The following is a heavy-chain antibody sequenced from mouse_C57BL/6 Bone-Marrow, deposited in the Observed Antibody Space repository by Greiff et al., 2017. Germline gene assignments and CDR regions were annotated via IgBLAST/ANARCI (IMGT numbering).Heavy chain of an antibody. D-gene: IGHD1-1*01. CDR1: GFTFSDFY. Sequence: EVMLVESGGGLVQSGRSLRLSCATSGFTFSDFYMEWVRQAPGKGLEWIAASRNKANDYTTEYSASVKGRFIVSRDTSQSILYLQMNALRAEDTAIYYCARDHPNYYGSSPFAYWGQGTLVTVSA. J-gene: IGHJ3*01. CDR3: ARDHPNYYGSSPFAY. CDR2: SRNKANDYTT. V-gene: IGHV7-1*01.